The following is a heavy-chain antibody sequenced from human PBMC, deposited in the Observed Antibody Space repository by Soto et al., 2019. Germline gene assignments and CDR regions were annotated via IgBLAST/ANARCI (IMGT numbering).Heavy chain of an antibody. CDR1: GGSISSGGYY. J-gene: IGHJ6*02. D-gene: IGHD2-2*01. V-gene: IGHV4-31*03. CDR2: IYYSGST. Sequence: SETLSLTCTVSGGSISSGGYYWSWIRQHPGKGLEWIGYIYYSGSTYYNPSLKSRVTISVDTSKNHFSLKLSSVTAADTAVYYCARDSRRPPLYCSSTSCYYGMDVWGQGTTVTVSS. CDR3: ARDSRRPPLYCSSTSCYYGMDV.